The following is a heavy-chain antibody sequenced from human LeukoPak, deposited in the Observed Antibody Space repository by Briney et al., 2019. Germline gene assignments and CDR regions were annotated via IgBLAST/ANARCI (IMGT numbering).Heavy chain of an antibody. V-gene: IGHV4-59*08. J-gene: IGHJ4*02. CDR3: ARRGSGSYYLR. D-gene: IGHD1-26*01. CDR2: IYYSGST. Sequence: SETLSLTCTVSGGSISSDYWSWIRQPPGKGLECIGNIYYSGSTNYSPSLKSRVTISVDMSKNQFSLKLSSVTAADTAVYYCARRGSGSYYLRWGQGTLVTVSS. CDR1: GGSISSDY.